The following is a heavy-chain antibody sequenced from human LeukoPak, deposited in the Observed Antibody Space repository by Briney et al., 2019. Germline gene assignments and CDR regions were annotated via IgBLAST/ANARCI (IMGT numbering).Heavy chain of an antibody. Sequence: SETLSRTCTVSGGSISSSSYYWGWIRQPPGKGLEWIGSIYYSGSTYYNPSLKSRVTISVDTSKNQFPLKLSSVTAADTAVYYCARLFASTAMPKNWGQGTLVGVCS. J-gene: IGHJ4*02. CDR1: GGSISSSSYY. CDR2: IYYSGST. V-gene: IGHV4-39*01. CDR3: ARLFASTAMPKN. D-gene: IGHD5-18*01.